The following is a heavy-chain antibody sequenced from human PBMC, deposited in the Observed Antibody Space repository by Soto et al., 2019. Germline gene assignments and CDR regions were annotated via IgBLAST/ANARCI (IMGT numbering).Heavy chain of an antibody. CDR3: ARGNSNGNSVDV. Sequence: ASVKVSCKASGYTFTSYDINWVLQATGQGLEWMGWMNPNSGNTGYAQKFQGRVTMTRNTSISTAYMELSSLRSDDTAVYYCARGNSNGNSVDVWGKGTTVTVSS. D-gene: IGHD5-18*01. J-gene: IGHJ6*04. V-gene: IGHV1-8*01. CDR2: MNPNSGNT. CDR1: GYTFTSYD.